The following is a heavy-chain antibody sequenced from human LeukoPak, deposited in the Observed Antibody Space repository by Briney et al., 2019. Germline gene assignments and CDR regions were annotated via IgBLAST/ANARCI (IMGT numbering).Heavy chain of an antibody. CDR2: INPSGGST. D-gene: IGHD2-15*01. V-gene: IGHV1-46*01. Sequence: ASVKVSCKASGYTFTSYYMHWVRQAPGQGLEWMGIINPSGGSTNYAQKFQGRVTMTRDTSTNTVYMELSSLRSEDTAVYYCARALYCSGGSCYSGWFDPWGQGTLVTVSS. CDR1: GYTFTSYY. J-gene: IGHJ5*02. CDR3: ARALYCSGGSCYSGWFDP.